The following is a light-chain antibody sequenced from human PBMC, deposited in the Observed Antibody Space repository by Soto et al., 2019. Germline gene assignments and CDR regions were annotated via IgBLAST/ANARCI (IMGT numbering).Light chain of an antibody. CDR2: RNN. J-gene: IGLJ1*01. V-gene: IGLV1-44*01. CDR3: AAWDDSLNGYV. Sequence: QSVLTQPPSASGTPGLRVTISCSGSSSNIGRNTVNWYQQLPGTAPKLLIYRNNQRPSGVPDRFSGSKSGTSASLAISGLQSEDEADYYCAAWDDSLNGYVFGTGTKVTVL. CDR1: SSNIGRNT.